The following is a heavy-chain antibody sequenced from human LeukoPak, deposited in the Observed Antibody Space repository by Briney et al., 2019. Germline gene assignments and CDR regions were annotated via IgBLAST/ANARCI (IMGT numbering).Heavy chain of an antibody. CDR1: GFTFSSYE. J-gene: IGHJ4*02. V-gene: IGHV3-48*03. CDR3: ASQVNWNYDY. CDR2: ISSSGSTI. D-gene: IGHD1-1*01. Sequence: GGSLRLSCAASGFTFSSYEMNWVRQAPGKGLEWVSYISSSGSTIYYADSVKGRFTISRGSAKNSLYLQMNSLRAEDTAVYYCASQVNWNYDYWGQGTLVTVSS.